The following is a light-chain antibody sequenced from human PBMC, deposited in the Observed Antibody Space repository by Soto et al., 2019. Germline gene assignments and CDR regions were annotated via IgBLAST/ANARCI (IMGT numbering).Light chain of an antibody. CDR1: SSDVGGYNY. V-gene: IGLV2-14*01. J-gene: IGLJ1*01. CDR2: EVS. Sequence: QSVLTQPASVSGSAGQSIAISCTGTSSDVGGYNYVSWYQQHPGKAPKLLLSEVSKRPSGVSDRFSSSKSGNTASLTISGLQTQDEADYYCSSFTSAYTFVFGTGTKVTVL. CDR3: SSFTSAYTFV.